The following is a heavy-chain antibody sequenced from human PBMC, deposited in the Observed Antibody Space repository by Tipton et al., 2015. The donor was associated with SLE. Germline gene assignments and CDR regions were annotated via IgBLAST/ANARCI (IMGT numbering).Heavy chain of an antibody. Sequence: SLRLSCATSGFSFSNYHMGWVRPAPGKGLEWVPTISNAGANTYFADSVKGRFTISRDNSKDTLYLQMNSLRADDTAIYYCAKFSEVAATHYYFYYMDVWGKGTTVTVSS. CDR3: AKFSEVAATHYYFYYMDV. V-gene: IGHV3-23*01. J-gene: IGHJ6*03. CDR1: GFSFSNYH. CDR2: ISNAGANT. D-gene: IGHD2-15*01.